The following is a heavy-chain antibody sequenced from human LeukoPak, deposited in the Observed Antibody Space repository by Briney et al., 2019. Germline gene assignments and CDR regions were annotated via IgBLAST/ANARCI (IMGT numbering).Heavy chain of an antibody. D-gene: IGHD3-10*01. V-gene: IGHV3-33*01. CDR1: GLTFSSYG. J-gene: IGHJ4*02. CDR3: ARDSPDGSGTYYNDSPDY. Sequence: GGSLRLSCAASGLTFSSYGMHWVRQAPGKGLEWVAVIWYDGSNKYYTDSVKGRFTISRDNSKNTLYLQMNSLRAEDTAVYYCARDSPDGSGTYYNDSPDYWGQGTLVTVSS. CDR2: IWYDGSNK.